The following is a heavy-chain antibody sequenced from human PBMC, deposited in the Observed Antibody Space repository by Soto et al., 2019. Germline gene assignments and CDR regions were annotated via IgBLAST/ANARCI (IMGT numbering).Heavy chain of an antibody. CDR2: ISSSGGNT. Sequence: PGGSLRLSCAASGLTFSNYAMSWVRQAPGKGLEWVSAISSSGGNTYYADSVKGRLTISRDNAKNTLYLQMNSLRAEDTAVYYCANPQVTVGLTPPLDYWGQGTLVTVSS. CDR3: ANPQVTVGLTPPLDY. CDR1: GLTFSNYA. J-gene: IGHJ4*02. V-gene: IGHV3-23*01. D-gene: IGHD1-26*01.